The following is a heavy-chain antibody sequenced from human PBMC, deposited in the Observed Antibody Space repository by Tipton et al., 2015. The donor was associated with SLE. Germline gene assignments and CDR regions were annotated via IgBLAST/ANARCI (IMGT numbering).Heavy chain of an antibody. V-gene: IGHV4-59*01. D-gene: IGHD4-17*01. Sequence: LRLSCTVSGDSIRSYYWTWIRQPPGKGLEWIGYIFDSGTTKYNPSLKSRVTISADTSKNQFSLKVSSVTAADTAVYYCARDLGGDFDYWGQGTLVTASS. CDR3: ARDLGGDFDY. CDR1: GDSIRSYY. J-gene: IGHJ4*02. CDR2: IFDSGTT.